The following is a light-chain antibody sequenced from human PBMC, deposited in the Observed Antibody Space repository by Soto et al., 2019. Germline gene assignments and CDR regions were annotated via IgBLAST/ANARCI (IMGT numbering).Light chain of an antibody. CDR2: GVS. V-gene: IGKV3-15*01. CDR1: QSVRNN. J-gene: IGKJ4*01. CDR3: QQYIRWPLT. Sequence: ELVMTQSPDTLSVSPGERATLLCRASQSVRNNLAWYQQKPGQAPRLLIYGVSTRATGVPARFSGSGSGTDFTLTISSLQSEDFAVYYCQQYIRWPLTFGGGTKVDI.